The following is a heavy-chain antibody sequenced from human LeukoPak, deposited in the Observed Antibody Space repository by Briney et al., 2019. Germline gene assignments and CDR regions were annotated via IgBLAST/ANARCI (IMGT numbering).Heavy chain of an antibody. J-gene: IGHJ4*02. CDR3: ARQSIAAAGTLIDY. Sequence: SETLSLTCTVSGGSISSTIYYWGWIRQPPGKGLEWIGNIYYSGSTYYNPSLKSRVTISVDTSKNQFSLKLSSVTAADTAVYYCARQSIAAAGTLIDYWGQGTLVTVSS. D-gene: IGHD6-13*01. CDR2: IYYSGST. V-gene: IGHV4-39*07. CDR1: GGSISSTIYY.